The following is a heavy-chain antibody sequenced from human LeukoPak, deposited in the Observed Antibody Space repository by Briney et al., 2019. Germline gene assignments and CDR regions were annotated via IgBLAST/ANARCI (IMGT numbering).Heavy chain of an antibody. D-gene: IGHD5-12*01. J-gene: IGHJ5*02. CDR3: AGFVDDNWFDP. CDR2: IRGNGET. Sequence: PGGSLRLSCAASGLSFSSFAMSWVRQGPARGLEWVSSIRGNGETFYADSVKGRFTISRDNSKDTLYLQMKSLRAEDTAVYYCAGFVDDNWFDPWGQGTLVTVSS. CDR1: GLSFSSFA. V-gene: IGHV3-23*01.